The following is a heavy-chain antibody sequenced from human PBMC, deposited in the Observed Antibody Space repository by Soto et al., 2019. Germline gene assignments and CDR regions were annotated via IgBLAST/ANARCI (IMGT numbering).Heavy chain of an antibody. D-gene: IGHD5-18*01. CDR3: ARGRGTAMVTSYYYMDV. V-gene: IGHV1-8*01. CDR2: MNPNSGNT. CDR1: GYTFTSYD. Sequence: QVQLVQSGAEVKKPGASVKVSCKASGYTFTSYDINWVRQATGQGLEWLGWMNPNSGNTGYAQKFQGRVTMTRNTSISTAYMELSSLRSADTAVYYCARGRGTAMVTSYYYMDVWGKGTTVTVSS. J-gene: IGHJ6*03.